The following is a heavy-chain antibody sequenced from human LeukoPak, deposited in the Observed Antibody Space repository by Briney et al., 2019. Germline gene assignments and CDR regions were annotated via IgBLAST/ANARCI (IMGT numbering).Heavy chain of an antibody. CDR3: ARVKMGFWSGRRFDY. CDR2: INPNSGGT. CDR1: GYTFTGYY. Sequence: ASVKVSCKASGYTFTGYYMHWVRQAPGQGLEWMGWINPNSGGTNYAQKFQGRVTMTRDTSISTAYMELSRLRSDDTAVYYCARVKMGFWSGRRFDYWGQETLVTVSS. J-gene: IGHJ4*02. D-gene: IGHD3-3*01. V-gene: IGHV1-2*02.